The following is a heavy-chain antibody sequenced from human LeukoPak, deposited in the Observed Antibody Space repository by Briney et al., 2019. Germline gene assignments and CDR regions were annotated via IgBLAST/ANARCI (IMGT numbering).Heavy chain of an antibody. CDR1: GYTFTSYG. J-gene: IGHJ4*02. CDR3: ARVSSISRGWYYPYYFAY. CDR2: ISAYNGNT. V-gene: IGHV1-18*04. Sequence: GASVKVSCKASGYTFTSYGISWVRQAPGQGLEWMGWISAYNGNTNYAQKLQGRVTMTTDTSTSTAYMELRSLRSDDTAVYYCARVSSISRGWYYPYYFAYWGQGTLVTVPS. D-gene: IGHD6-19*01.